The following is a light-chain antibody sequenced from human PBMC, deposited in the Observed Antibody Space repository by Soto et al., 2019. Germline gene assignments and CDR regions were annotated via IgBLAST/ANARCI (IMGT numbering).Light chain of an antibody. CDR2: GAS. CDR1: QTITSNY. Sequence: EIVLTQSPGTLSLSPGERATLSCRASQTITSNYLAWYQQKPGQAPRLLIYGASSRAPGIPKSFSGSGSGTDFTLTISRLEAEDSAVYYCQQYGTSPIFGQGTKLEIK. V-gene: IGKV3-20*01. J-gene: IGKJ2*01. CDR3: QQYGTSPI.